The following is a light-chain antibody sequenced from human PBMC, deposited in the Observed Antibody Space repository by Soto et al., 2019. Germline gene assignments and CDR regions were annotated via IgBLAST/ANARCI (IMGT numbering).Light chain of an antibody. J-gene: IGKJ5*01. CDR1: QSVSSSY. V-gene: IGKV3-20*01. CDR3: QQSSSSPIT. Sequence: EIVLTQSPGTLSLSPGERATLSCRASQSVSSSYLAWYQQKPGQAPRLLMSAASSRATGIPDRFSGSGSGTDLTLTISRLEAEDFAVYYCQQSSSSPITFGQGTRLEIK. CDR2: AAS.